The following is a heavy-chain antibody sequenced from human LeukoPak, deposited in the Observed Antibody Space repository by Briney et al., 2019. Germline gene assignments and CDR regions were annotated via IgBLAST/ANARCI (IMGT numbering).Heavy chain of an antibody. J-gene: IGHJ4*02. CDR1: GFTFSSYE. Sequence: KPGGSLRLSCAASGFTFSSYEMNWVRQAPGKGLEWVSYISSSSSYIYYADSVKGRFTISRDNAKNSLYLQMNSLRAEDTAVYYCARIIYGYSSSWYGGNAIDYWGQGTLVTVSS. CDR3: ARIIYGYSSSWYGGNAIDY. CDR2: ISSSSSYI. V-gene: IGHV3-21*05. D-gene: IGHD6-13*01.